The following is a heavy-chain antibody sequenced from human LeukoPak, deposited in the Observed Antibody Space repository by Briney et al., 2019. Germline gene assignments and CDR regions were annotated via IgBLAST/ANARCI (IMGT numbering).Heavy chain of an antibody. V-gene: IGHV4-59*08. D-gene: IGHD4-23*01. CDR2: IYYTGST. CDR3: ARSGNSNNWYFDL. CDR1: GGSISSYY. Sequence: KPSETLSLTCSVSGGSISSYYWSWIRPPPGKGLESIGYIYYTGSTNYNPSLKSRVTISLDRSKNQFSLKLSSVTAADTAVYYCARSGNSNNWYFDLWGRGTLVTVSS. J-gene: IGHJ2*01.